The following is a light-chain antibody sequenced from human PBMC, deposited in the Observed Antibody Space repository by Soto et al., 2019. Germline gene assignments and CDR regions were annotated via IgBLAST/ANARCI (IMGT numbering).Light chain of an antibody. CDR2: TAS. CDR1: QDIRNY. J-gene: IGKJ1*01. CDR3: QQYGISPPFT. V-gene: IGKV1-16*01. Sequence: DIQITQSPSSLSASVGDRVTITCRASQDIRNYLAWFQQKPGQATKPLIYTASSLQSCVLLMFCGIASATDFVVPIRRLDPEYCALYYCQQYGISPPFTVVQGSKVHI.